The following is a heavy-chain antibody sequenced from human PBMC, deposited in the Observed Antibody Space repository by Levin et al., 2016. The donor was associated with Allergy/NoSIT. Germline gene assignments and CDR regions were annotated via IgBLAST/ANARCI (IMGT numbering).Heavy chain of an antibody. CDR2: ISYDGSNK. D-gene: IGHD2-15*01. Sequence: WIRQPPGKGLEWVAVISYDGSNKYYADSVKGRFTISRDNSKNTLYLQMNSLRAEDTAVYYCARARCSGGSCYSGYFDYWGQGTLVTVSS. V-gene: IGHV3-30*04. J-gene: IGHJ4*02. CDR3: ARARCSGGSCYSGYFDY.